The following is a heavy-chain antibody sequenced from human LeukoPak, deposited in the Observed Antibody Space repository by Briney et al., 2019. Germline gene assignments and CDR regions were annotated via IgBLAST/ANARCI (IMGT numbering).Heavy chain of an antibody. Sequence: ASVKVSCKASGGTFSSYAISWVRQAPGQGLEWMGGIIPIFGTANYAQKFQGRVTVTADESTSTAYMELSSLRSEDTAVYYCARVDYYGSGSFDYWGQGTLVTVSS. CDR3: ARVDYYGSGSFDY. CDR2: IIPIFGTA. D-gene: IGHD3-10*01. V-gene: IGHV1-69*13. CDR1: GGTFSSYA. J-gene: IGHJ4*02.